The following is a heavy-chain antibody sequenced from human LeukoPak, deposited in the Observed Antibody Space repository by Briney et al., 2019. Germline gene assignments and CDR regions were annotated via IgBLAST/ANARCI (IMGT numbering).Heavy chain of an antibody. CDR1: GYTFTSYY. J-gene: IGHJ6*02. CDR3: ARGPGPGIAAAATLDYYYYYGMDV. D-gene: IGHD6-13*01. Sequence: ASVKVSCKASGYTFTSYYMHWVRQAPGQGLEWMGIINPSGGSTSYAQKFQGRVTMTRDTSTSTVYMELSSLRSEDTAVYYCARGPGPGIAAAATLDYYYYYGMDVWGQGTTVTVSS. CDR2: INPSGGST. V-gene: IGHV1-46*01.